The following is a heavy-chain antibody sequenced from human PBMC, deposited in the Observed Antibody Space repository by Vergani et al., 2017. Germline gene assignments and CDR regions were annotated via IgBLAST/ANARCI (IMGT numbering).Heavy chain of an antibody. Sequence: QVQLQQSGPGLVKPSETLSLTCTVSGGSISSSSYYWGWIRQPPGKGLEWIGSIYYSGSTYYNPSLKSRVTISVDTSKNQFSLKLSSVTAADTAVYYCARVEATIYYWGQGTLVTVSS. D-gene: IGHD5-12*01. V-gene: IGHV4-39*07. CDR2: IYYSGST. J-gene: IGHJ4*02. CDR1: GGSISSSSYY. CDR3: ARVEATIYY.